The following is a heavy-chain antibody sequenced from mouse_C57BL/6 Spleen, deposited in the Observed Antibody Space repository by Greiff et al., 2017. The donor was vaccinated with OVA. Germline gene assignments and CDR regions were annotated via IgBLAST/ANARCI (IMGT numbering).Heavy chain of an antibody. CDR3: ARKDSNYGDYAMDY. J-gene: IGHJ4*01. V-gene: IGHV2-2*01. CDR1: GFSLTSYG. D-gene: IGHD2-5*01. CDR2: IWSGGST. Sequence: QVQLKESGPGLVQPSQSLSITCTVSGFSLTSYGVHWVRQSPGKGLEWLGVIWSGGSTDYNAAFISRLSISKDNSKSQVFFKMNSLQADDTAIYYCARKDSNYGDYAMDYWGQGTSVTVSS.